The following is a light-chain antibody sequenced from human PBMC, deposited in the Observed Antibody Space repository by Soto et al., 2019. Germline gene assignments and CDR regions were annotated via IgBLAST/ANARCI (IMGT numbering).Light chain of an antibody. CDR2: DTT. CDR1: TGAVTNGHY. J-gene: IGLJ1*01. V-gene: IGLV7-46*01. Sequence: QAVVTQEPSLTVSPGGTVTLTCGSSTGAVTNGHYPYWFQQKPGQAPRTLIYDTTNSHSWTPARSSGSLLGGKAALTLSGAQPEDEAEYYCLLSYNGPYVFGTGTKVTVL. CDR3: LLSYNGPYV.